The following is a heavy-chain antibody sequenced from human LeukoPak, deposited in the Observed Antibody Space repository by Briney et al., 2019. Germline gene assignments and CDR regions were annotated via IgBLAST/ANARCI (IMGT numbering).Heavy chain of an antibody. Sequence: PGGSLRLSCAASGFTFSGYSMNWVRQAPGKGLEWISYITSSSSTIYYADSVKGRFTISRDNAKNSLYLQMNSLGDEDTAVYYCAGNTVTTFDYWGQGTLVTVSS. CDR1: GFTFSGYS. V-gene: IGHV3-48*02. CDR2: ITSSSSTI. J-gene: IGHJ4*02. CDR3: AGNTVTTFDY. D-gene: IGHD4-17*01.